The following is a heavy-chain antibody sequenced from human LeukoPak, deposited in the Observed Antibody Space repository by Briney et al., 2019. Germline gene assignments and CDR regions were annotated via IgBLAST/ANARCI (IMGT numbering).Heavy chain of an antibody. Sequence: TSETLSLTCTVSGGSISNYYWSWIRQPPGKGLEWIGYIYYSGSTNYNPSLKSRVTISVDMSKNQFSLKLSSVTAADTAVYYCARLSSGWHYYYGMDVWGQGTTVTVSS. D-gene: IGHD6-19*01. CDR2: IYYSGST. V-gene: IGHV4-59*08. CDR1: GGSISNYY. J-gene: IGHJ6*02. CDR3: ARLSSGWHYYYGMDV.